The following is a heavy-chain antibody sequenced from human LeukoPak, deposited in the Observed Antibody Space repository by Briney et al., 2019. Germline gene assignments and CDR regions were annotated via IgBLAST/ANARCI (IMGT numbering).Heavy chain of an antibody. J-gene: IGHJ4*02. CDR2: IHPSGML. Sequence: SETLSLTCTVSGASFNSDDQYWNWIRQSPGKGLEWIGSIHPSGMLYNNPSLESRVTMSRDTSKNQFSLNLNSVTAADTGVYFCSRGLDSRKLGYWGQGILVTVCS. V-gene: IGHV4-31*03. CDR3: SRGLDSRKLGY. D-gene: IGHD3-22*01. CDR1: GASFNSDDQY.